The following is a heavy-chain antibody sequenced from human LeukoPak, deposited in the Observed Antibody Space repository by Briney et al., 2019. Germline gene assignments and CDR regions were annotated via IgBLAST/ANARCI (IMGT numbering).Heavy chain of an antibody. D-gene: IGHD6-19*01. Sequence: SETLSLTCTVSGGSISSYYWSWIRQPAGKGLEWIGRIYISGSGSTNYNPSLKSRVTMSVDTSKNQFSLKLSSVTAADAAVYYCARDKRVAVAGTYIYYYYMDVWGNGTTVTISS. CDR2: IYISGSGST. J-gene: IGHJ6*03. CDR1: GGSISSYY. CDR3: ARDKRVAVAGTYIYYYYMDV. V-gene: IGHV4-4*07.